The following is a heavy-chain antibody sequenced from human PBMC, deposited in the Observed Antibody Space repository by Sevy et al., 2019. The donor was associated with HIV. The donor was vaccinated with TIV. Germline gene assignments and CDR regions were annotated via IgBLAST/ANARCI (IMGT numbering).Heavy chain of an antibody. V-gene: IGHV3-30*02. J-gene: IGHJ5*02. CDR1: GFTFNFHC. CDR2: IWHDGSNK. CDR3: ENETDNNARWLDP. D-gene: IGHD1-20*01. Sequence: GGSLRLSCAASGFTFNFHCMHWVRQAPGKGLEWVAFIWHDGSNKYMADSVKGRFTISRDNSKNTLFLQIISLTVEDTADYYSENETDNNARWLDPWGQGTLVTVSS.